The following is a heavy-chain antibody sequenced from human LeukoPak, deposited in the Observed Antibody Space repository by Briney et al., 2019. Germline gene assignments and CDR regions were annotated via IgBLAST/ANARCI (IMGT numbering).Heavy chain of an antibody. J-gene: IGHJ4*02. Sequence: GSVTVSCKASGYTFTGYYMHWVRQAPGQGLEWTGWINPNSGGTKYAQKFQGSVTMTRDTSISTAYMELSRLRSDDTAVYYCARPRYCTNGVCYPIFDYWGQGTLVTVSS. D-gene: IGHD2-8*01. CDR2: INPNSGGT. CDR3: ARPRYCTNGVCYPIFDY. CDR1: GYTFTGYY. V-gene: IGHV1-2*02.